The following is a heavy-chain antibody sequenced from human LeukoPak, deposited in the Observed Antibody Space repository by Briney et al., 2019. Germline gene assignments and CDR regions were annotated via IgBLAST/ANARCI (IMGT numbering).Heavy chain of an antibody. Sequence: GGSLRLSCAASGFTFRSYEVIWVRQAPGKGLEWVSFISVSGTTKYYADSVKGRFTISRDNAKSSLYLQMVSLRAEDTAVYYCARGTAYHYYNMDVGGQGTPVTVPS. CDR3: ARGTAYHYYNMDV. CDR1: GFTFRSYE. CDR2: ISVSGTTK. J-gene: IGHJ6*02. V-gene: IGHV3-48*03. D-gene: IGHD2-2*01.